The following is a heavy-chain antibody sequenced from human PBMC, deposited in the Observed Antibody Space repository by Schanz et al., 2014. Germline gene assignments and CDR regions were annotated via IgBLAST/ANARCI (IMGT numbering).Heavy chain of an antibody. CDR1: GFTFSNYA. CDR2: ISFDGSIK. V-gene: IGHV3-30*04. D-gene: IGHD6-13*01. Sequence: QVELMESGGGVVQPGRSLRLSCAASGFTFSNYAMHWVRQAPGKGLDWVAVISFDGSIKYHADSVKGRFTISRDNSKNTLYLQMNSLRAEDTAVYYCAKDIAPLAARPGYGMDVWGQGTTVTVSS. CDR3: AKDIAPLAARPGYGMDV. J-gene: IGHJ6*02.